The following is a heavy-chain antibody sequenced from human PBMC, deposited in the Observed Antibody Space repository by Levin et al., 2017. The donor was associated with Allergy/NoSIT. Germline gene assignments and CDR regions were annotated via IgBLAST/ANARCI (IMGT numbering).Heavy chain of an antibody. D-gene: IGHD3-22*01. CDR3: ARALPNYYDRYAMDV. CDR1: GVTFSSYG. J-gene: IGHJ6*02. V-gene: IGHV3-33*01. CDR2: IWSDETNK. Sequence: SCAASGVTFSSYGMHWVRQAPGQGLEWVAIIWSDETNKYYADSVKGRFTISTDNSKNTLFLQMNSLRAEDTAVYYCARALPNYYDRYAMDVWGQGTTVTVSS.